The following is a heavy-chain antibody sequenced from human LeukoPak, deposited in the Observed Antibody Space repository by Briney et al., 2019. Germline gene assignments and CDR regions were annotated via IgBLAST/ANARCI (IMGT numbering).Heavy chain of an antibody. D-gene: IGHD6-19*01. V-gene: IGHV4-61*01. J-gene: IGHJ4*02. Sequence: PSETLSLTCTVSGGSVSSGSYYWSWIRQPPGKGLEWIGYIYYSGSTNYNPSLKSRVTISVDTSKNQFSLKLSSVTAADTAVYFCAREVVAMAGSYFDSWGQGTLVTVSS. CDR2: IYYSGST. CDR3: AREVVAMAGSYFDS. CDR1: GGSVSSGSYY.